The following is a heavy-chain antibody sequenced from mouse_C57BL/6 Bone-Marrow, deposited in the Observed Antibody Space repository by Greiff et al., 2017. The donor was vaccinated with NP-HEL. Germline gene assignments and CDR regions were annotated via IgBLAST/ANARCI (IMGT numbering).Heavy chain of an antibody. Sequence: QVQLQQSGAELVRPGASVKLSCKASGYTFTDYYINWVKQRPGQGLEWIARIYPGSGNTYYNEKFKGKATLTADKSSSTAYMQLSSLTSEDSAVYFCARSRTTVVATDAMDYWGQGTSVTVSA. J-gene: IGHJ4*01. V-gene: IGHV1-76*01. D-gene: IGHD1-1*01. CDR3: ARSRTTVVATDAMDY. CDR2: IYPGSGNT. CDR1: GYTFTDYY.